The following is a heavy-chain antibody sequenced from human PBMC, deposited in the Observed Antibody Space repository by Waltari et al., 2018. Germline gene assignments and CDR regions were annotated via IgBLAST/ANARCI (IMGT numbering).Heavy chain of an antibody. CDR1: GGSFSGYY. Sequence: QVQLQQWGAGLLKPSETLSLTCAVYGGSFSGYYWSWIRQPPGKGLEWIGEINHSGSTNYNPSLKSRVTISVDTSKNQFSLKLSSVTAADTAVYYCARGKQQPQSYYYYMDVWGKGTTVTVSS. CDR2: INHSGST. D-gene: IGHD6-13*01. CDR3: ARGKQQPQSYYYYMDV. V-gene: IGHV4-34*01. J-gene: IGHJ6*03.